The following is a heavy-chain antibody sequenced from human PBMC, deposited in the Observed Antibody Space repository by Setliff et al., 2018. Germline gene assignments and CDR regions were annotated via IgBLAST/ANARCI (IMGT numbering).Heavy chain of an antibody. CDR1: GGSISSSLYY. D-gene: IGHD6-19*01. CDR2: IYYSGST. CDR3: AGTDSSGWWFDH. V-gene: IGHV4-39*01. J-gene: IGHJ5*02. Sequence: SETLSLTCTVSGGSISSSLYYWGWIRQPPGKGLEWIGSIYYSGSTYYNPSLKSRGIISVDTSKSQFSLMLTAVTAADTAVYYCAGTDSSGWWFDHWGQGTLVTVSS.